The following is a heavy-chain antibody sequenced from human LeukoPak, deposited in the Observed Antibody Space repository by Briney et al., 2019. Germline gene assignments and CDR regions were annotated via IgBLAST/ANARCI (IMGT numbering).Heavy chain of an antibody. Sequence: PGGSLRLSCAASDFTFSTYAMSWVRQAPGKGLEWVSSLGIGGGYTWYAGSVKGRFTISRDSSKNTLYLQMNSLGAEDTAVYYCARGGGGNSDFLTTYTGASLSFDYWGQGALVTVSS. J-gene: IGHJ4*02. CDR3: ARGGGGNSDFLTTYTGASLSFDY. V-gene: IGHV3-23*01. CDR1: DFTFSTYA. CDR2: LGIGGGYT. D-gene: IGHD3-9*01.